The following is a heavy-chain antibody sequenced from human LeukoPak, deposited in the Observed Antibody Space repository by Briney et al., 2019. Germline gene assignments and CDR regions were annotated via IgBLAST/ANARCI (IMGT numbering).Heavy chain of an antibody. D-gene: IGHD5-18*01. CDR2: ISSSISTI. V-gene: IGHV3-48*02. J-gene: IGHJ6*03. CDR1: GFTFSSYG. Sequence: GGSLRLSCAASGFTFSSYGMNWVRQAPGKGLEWVSYISSSISTIYYADSVKGRFTISRDNAKNSLYLQMNSLRDEDTAVYYCARDVGRGYSYGDYYYYMDVWGKGTTVTVSS. CDR3: ARDVGRGYSYGDYYYYMDV.